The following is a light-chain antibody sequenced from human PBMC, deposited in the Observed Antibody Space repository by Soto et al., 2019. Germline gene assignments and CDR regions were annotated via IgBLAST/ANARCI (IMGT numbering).Light chain of an antibody. CDR3: SSYTTGGSYV. CDR1: SSDVGGYNS. V-gene: IGLV2-14*01. Sequence: SVLTQPASVSGSPGLSIAISCTVTSSDVGGYNSVSWYQQHPGKAPKLMIYDVSNRPSGVSNRFSGPKSGNTASLTISGLQAEDEGDYYCSSYTTGGSYVFGTGTKVTVL. CDR2: DVS. J-gene: IGLJ1*01.